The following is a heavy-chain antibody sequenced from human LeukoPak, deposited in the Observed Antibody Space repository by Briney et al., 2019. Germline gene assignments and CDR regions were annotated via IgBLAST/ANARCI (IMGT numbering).Heavy chain of an antibody. J-gene: IGHJ5*02. CDR2: IYYSGST. D-gene: IGHD6-13*01. CDR3: ARDLYSSSWYNWFDP. CDR1: GGSISSYY. V-gene: IGHV4-59*01. Sequence: SETLSLTCTVSGGSISSYYWSWIRQPPGKGLEWIGYIYYSGSTNYNPSLKSRVTISVDTSKNQFSLKLSSVTAADTAVYYCARDLYSSSWYNWFDPWGQGTLVTVS.